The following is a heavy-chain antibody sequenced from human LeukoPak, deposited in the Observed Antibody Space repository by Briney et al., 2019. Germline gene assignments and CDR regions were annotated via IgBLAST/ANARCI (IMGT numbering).Heavy chain of an antibody. Sequence: PGGSLRLSCAASGFIVSSNYMSWVRQAPGKGLEWVSVIYSGGSIYYADSVKGRFTISRDNSKNTLYLQMNSLRAEDTAVYYCATERGEPPGAFDYWGQGTLVTVSS. CDR3: ATERGEPPGAFDY. J-gene: IGHJ4*02. V-gene: IGHV3-53*01. CDR1: GFIVSSNY. D-gene: IGHD1-14*01. CDR2: IYSGGSI.